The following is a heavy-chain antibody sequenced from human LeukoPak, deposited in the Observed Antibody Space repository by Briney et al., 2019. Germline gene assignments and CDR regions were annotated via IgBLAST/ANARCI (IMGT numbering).Heavy chain of an antibody. V-gene: IGHV4-61*02. D-gene: IGHD1-26*01. Sequence: SETLSLTCTVSGGSISSGSYYWSCIRQPAGKGLEWIGRIYTSGSTNYNPSLKSRVTISVDTSKNQFSLKLSSVTAADTAVYYSAIHREVDYWGQGTLVTVSS. CDR1: GGSISSGSYY. CDR3: AIHREVDY. J-gene: IGHJ4*02. CDR2: IYTSGST.